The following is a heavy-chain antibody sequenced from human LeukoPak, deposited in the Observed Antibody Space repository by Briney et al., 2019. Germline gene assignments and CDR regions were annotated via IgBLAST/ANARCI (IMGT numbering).Heavy chain of an antibody. Sequence: PGRSLRLSCAASGFTFSSYGMHWVRQAPGKGLEWVAVISYDGSNKYYADSVKGRFTISRDNSKNTLYLQMNSLRAEDTAVYYCAKGAPGGPWYFDYWGQGTLVTVSS. J-gene: IGHJ4*02. CDR3: AKGAPGGPWYFDY. V-gene: IGHV3-30*18. D-gene: IGHD3-10*01. CDR1: GFTFSSYG. CDR2: ISYDGSNK.